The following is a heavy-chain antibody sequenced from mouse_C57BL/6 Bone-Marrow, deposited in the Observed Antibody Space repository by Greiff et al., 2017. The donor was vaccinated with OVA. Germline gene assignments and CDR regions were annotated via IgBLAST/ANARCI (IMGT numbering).Heavy chain of an antibody. CDR1: GYTFTSYW. V-gene: IGHV1-69*01. CDR3: ARKFYYGSSHWYFDV. Sequence: VQLVESGAELVMPGASVKLSCKASGYTFTSYWMHWVKQRPGQGLEWIGEIDPSDSYTNYNQKFKGKSTLTVDKSSSTAYMQLSSLTSEDSAVYYCARKFYYGSSHWYFDVWGTGTTVTVSS. D-gene: IGHD1-1*01. CDR2: IDPSDSYT. J-gene: IGHJ1*03.